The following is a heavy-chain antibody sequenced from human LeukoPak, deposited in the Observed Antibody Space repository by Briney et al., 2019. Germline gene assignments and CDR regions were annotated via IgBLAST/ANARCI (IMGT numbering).Heavy chain of an antibody. J-gene: IGHJ4*02. D-gene: IGHD3-10*01. CDR3: AKDPWFGELPALDY. CDR2: ISGSGGST. CDR1: GFTFSSYA. Sequence: GGSLRLFCAASGFTFSSYAMSWVRQATGKGLVWVSAISGSGGSTYYADSVKVRFTISRDNSPTPLYLQMTSLRAEYTAVYYCAKDPWFGELPALDYWGQGTLVTVSS. V-gene: IGHV3-23*01.